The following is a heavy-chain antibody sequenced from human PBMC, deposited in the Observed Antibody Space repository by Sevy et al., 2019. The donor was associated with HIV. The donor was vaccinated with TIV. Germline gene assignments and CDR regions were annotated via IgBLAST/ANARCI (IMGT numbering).Heavy chain of an antibody. J-gene: IGHJ4*01. D-gene: IGHD2-15*01. V-gene: IGHV3-7*01. CDR1: GFTFSIYY. Sequence: GGSLRLSCAASGFTFSIYYVTWARQAPGKGLEWVANIKSDGSDKYYVDSVKGRFTISRDNAKNSLYLQMNSLTAEDTAVYYCARYGGYIDHWGHGTLVTVSS. CDR2: IKSDGSDK. CDR3: ARYGGYIDH.